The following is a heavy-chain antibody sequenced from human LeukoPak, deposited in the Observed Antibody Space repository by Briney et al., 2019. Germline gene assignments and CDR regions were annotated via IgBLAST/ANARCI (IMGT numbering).Heavy chain of an antibody. Sequence: GGSLRLSCAGSGFTFGGYGMHWFRQTPGKGLVWVAVIAYDGSRAFYADSVKGRFTISRDNSKHTMSVQMDDLRAEDTAVYYCTRYNNDHFDYWGQGTLVTVSS. V-gene: IGHV3-33*01. CDR1: GFTFGGYG. CDR2: IAYDGSRA. D-gene: IGHD1-14*01. CDR3: TRYNNDHFDY. J-gene: IGHJ4*02.